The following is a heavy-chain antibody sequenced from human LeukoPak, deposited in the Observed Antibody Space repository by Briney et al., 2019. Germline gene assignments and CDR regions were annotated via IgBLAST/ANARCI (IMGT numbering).Heavy chain of an antibody. CDR1: GGSISSSSYY. CDR3: ARDDFGVGPFDY. J-gene: IGHJ4*02. D-gene: IGHD3-3*01. CDR2: IYYSGST. Sequence: SETLSLTCTVSGGSISSSSYYWGWIRQPPGKGLEWIGSIYYSGSTYYNPSLKSRVTISVDTSKNQFSLKLSSVPAADTAVYYCARDDFGVGPFDYWGQGTLVTVSS. V-gene: IGHV4-39*07.